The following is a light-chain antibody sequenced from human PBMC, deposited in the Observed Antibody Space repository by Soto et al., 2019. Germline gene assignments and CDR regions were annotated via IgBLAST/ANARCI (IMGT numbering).Light chain of an antibody. CDR2: DAS. V-gene: IGKV1-13*02. CDR3: QQFNGYPLLT. CDR1: QGISSA. Sequence: AIQLTQSPSSLSASVGDRVTITCRASQGISSALAWYQQKPGKTPKLLIYDASTLESGVPSRFSGSGSATDFTLTISSLQPEDFATYYCQQFNGYPLLTFGGGTKVEIK. J-gene: IGKJ4*01.